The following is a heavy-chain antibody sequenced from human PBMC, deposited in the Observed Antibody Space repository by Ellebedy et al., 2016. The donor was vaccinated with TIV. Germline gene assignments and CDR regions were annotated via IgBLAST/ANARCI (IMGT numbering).Heavy chain of an antibody. CDR3: AKGAYLNWFDP. Sequence: PGGSLRLSCAASGFTFSSYAMSWVRQAPGMGLEWVSAISGSSGHTYYADSVKGRFTISRDNSKKTLYLQMNSLRADDTAIYYCAKGAYLNWFDPWGQGTLVTVSS. J-gene: IGHJ5*02. CDR1: GFTFSSYA. CDR2: ISGSSGHT. V-gene: IGHV3-23*01.